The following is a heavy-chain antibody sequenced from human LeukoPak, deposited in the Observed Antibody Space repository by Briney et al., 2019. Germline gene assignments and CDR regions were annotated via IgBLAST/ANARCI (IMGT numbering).Heavy chain of an antibody. CDR1: GGSISSGSYY. CDR3: ARESIANPDLLQGGSGSPRYYYYMDV. D-gene: IGHD3-10*01. Sequence: PSQTLSLTCTVSGGSISSGSYYWSWIRQPAGKGLEWIGRIYTSGSTNYNPSLKSRVTISVDTSKNQFSLKLSSVTAADTAVYYCARESIANPDLLQGGSGSPRYYYYMDVWGKGTTVTVSS. CDR2: IYTSGST. V-gene: IGHV4-61*02. J-gene: IGHJ6*03.